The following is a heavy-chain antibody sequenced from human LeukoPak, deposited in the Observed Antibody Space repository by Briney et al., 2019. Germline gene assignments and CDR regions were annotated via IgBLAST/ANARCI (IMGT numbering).Heavy chain of an antibody. V-gene: IGHV1-46*01. D-gene: IGHD3-10*01. Sequence: ASVKVSCKASGYTFTSYYMHWVRQAPGQGLEWMGIINPSGGSTSYAQKFQGRVTMTRDTSTSTVYMELSSLRSEDTAVYYCARTPDLWFGEKEPSTTPSYGMGVWGKGTTVTVSS. CDR3: ARTPDLWFGEKEPSTTPSYGMGV. CDR2: INPSGGST. CDR1: GYTFTSYY. J-gene: IGHJ6*04.